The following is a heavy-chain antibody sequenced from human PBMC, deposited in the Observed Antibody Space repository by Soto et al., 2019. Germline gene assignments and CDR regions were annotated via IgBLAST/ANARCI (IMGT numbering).Heavy chain of an antibody. V-gene: IGHV4-34*01. CDR2: INHSGST. CDR1: GGSFSGYY. D-gene: IGHD4-17*01. J-gene: IGHJ4*02. Sequence: QVQLQQWGAGLLKPSETLSLTCAVYGGSFSGYYWSWIRQPPGKGLEWIGEINHSGSTKYNPSLKSRVTISVDTSKNQFSLKLSSVTAADTAVYYCARGEATVTTCYFDYWGQGTLVTVSS. CDR3: ARGEATVTTCYFDY.